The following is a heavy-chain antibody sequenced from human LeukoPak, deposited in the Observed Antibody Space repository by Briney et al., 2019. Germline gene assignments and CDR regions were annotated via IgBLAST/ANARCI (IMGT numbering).Heavy chain of an antibody. J-gene: IGHJ4*02. CDR2: ISGSGGST. V-gene: IGHV3-23*01. CDR3: AVTYYDFWSGYPDY. CDR1: GFTFSSYA. Sequence: GGSLRLSCAASGFTFSSYAMSWVRQAPGKGLELVSAISGSGGSTYYADSVKGRFTISRDNSKNTLYLQMNSLRAEDTAVYYCAVTYYDFWSGYPDYWGQGTLVTVSS. D-gene: IGHD3-3*01.